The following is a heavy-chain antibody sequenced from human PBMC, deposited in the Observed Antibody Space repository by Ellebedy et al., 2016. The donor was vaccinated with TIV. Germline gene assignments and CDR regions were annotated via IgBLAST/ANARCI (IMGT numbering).Heavy chain of an antibody. J-gene: IGHJ4*02. CDR2: IYSSGNT. Sequence: GGSLRLSCAASGFTVSSNYISWVRQAPGKGLEWVSIIYSSGNTYYADSVKGRFTISRDNSKNTVCLQMNSLRAEDTAVYYCAASRGLPSRLLDYWGQGTLVTVSS. V-gene: IGHV3-53*01. D-gene: IGHD6-6*01. CDR1: GFTVSSNY. CDR3: AASRGLPSRLLDY.